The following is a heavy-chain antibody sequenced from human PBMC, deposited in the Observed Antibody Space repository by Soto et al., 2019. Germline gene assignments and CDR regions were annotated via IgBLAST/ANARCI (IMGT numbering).Heavy chain of an antibody. CDR1: GGSISISSSY. Sequence: PSETLSLTCTVSGGSISISSSYWGWIRQPPGKGLEWIGSISYTGNTYYNPSLQSRVTISVDMSKNQCSLRLSSVTAAVIAVYYCARQLEYSSSSIDYWGRGTLVTVSS. CDR2: ISYTGNT. V-gene: IGHV4-39*01. J-gene: IGHJ4*02. CDR3: ARQLEYSSSSIDY. D-gene: IGHD6-6*01.